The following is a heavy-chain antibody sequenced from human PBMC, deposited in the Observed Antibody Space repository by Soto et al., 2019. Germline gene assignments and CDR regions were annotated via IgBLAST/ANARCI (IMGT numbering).Heavy chain of an antibody. CDR3: AKVYCSSTSCPLRYYYYYMDV. CDR1: GFTFSSYA. V-gene: IGHV3-23*01. D-gene: IGHD2-2*01. J-gene: IGHJ6*03. Sequence: GGSLILSCAASGFTFSSYAMSWVRQAPGQGLEWVSAISGSGGSTYYADSVKGRFTISRDNSKNTLYLQMNSLRAEDTAVYYCAKVYCSSTSCPLRYYYYYMDVWGKGTTVTVS. CDR2: ISGSGGST.